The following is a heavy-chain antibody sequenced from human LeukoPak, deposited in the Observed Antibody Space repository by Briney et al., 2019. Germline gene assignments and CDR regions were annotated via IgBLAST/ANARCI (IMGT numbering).Heavy chain of an antibody. D-gene: IGHD5-24*01. CDR3: ASVPRRDGYNPLDY. V-gene: IGHV4-38-2*02. Sequence: SETLSLTCTVSGYSISSGYYWGWIRQPPGKGLEWIGSIYHSGSTYYNPSLKSRVTISVDTSKNQFSLKLSSVTAADTAVYYCASVPRRDGYNPLDYWGQGTLVTVSS. CDR2: IYHSGST. CDR1: GYSISSGYY. J-gene: IGHJ4*02.